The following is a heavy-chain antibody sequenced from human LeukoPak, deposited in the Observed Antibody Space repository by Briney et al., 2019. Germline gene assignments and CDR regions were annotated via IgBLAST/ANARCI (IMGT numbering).Heavy chain of an antibody. D-gene: IGHD6-19*01. CDR2: IIPILGIA. Sequence: APVKVSCKASGGTFSSYAISWVRQAPGQGLEWMGRIIPILGIANYAQKFQGRVTITADKSTSTAYMELSSLRSEDTAVYYCARDPSREAGLWYFDLWGRGTLVTVSS. J-gene: IGHJ2*01. CDR3: ARDPSREAGLWYFDL. CDR1: GGTFSSYA. V-gene: IGHV1-69*04.